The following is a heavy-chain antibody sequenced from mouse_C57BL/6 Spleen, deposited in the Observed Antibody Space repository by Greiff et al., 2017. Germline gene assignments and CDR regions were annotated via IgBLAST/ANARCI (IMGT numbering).Heavy chain of an antibody. D-gene: IGHD1-1*01. CDR2: IDPETGGT. CDR1: GYTFTDYE. J-gene: IGHJ2*01. CDR3: TRGVVATGDYFDY. V-gene: IGHV1-15*01. Sequence: QVQLQQSGAELVRPGASVTLSCKASGYTFTDYEMHWVKQTPVHGLEWIGAIDPETGGTAYNQKFKGKAILTADKSSSTAYMELRSLTSEDSAVYYCTRGVVATGDYFDYWGQGTTLTVSS.